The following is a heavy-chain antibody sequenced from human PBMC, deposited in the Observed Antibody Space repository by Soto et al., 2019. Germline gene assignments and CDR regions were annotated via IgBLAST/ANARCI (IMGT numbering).Heavy chain of an antibody. CDR2: ISYDGSNK. J-gene: IGHJ4*02. D-gene: IGHD6-6*01. V-gene: IGHV3-30-3*01. CDR3: ARGATSIAARLFRAPPDY. Sequence: GGSLRLSCAASGFTFSSYAMHWVRQAPGKGLEWVAVISYDGSNKYYADSVKGRFTISRDNSKNTLYLQMNSLRAEDTAVYYCARGATSIAARLFRAPPDYWGQGTLVTVSS. CDR1: GFTFSSYA.